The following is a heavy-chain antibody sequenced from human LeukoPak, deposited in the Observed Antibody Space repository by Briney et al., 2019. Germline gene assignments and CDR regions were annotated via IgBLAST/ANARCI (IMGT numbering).Heavy chain of an antibody. V-gene: IGHV3-33*01. D-gene: IGHD2-2*03. Sequence: PGGSLRLSCAASGFTFSSYGMHWVRQAPGKGLEWVAVIWFDGSNKCCADSVKGRFTISGDNSKNTLDLQMNSLRAEDTAVYYCARDGGYCSRTSCPASRMDVWGKGTTVTVSS. CDR2: IWFDGSNK. CDR3: ARDGGYCSRTSCPASRMDV. J-gene: IGHJ6*03. CDR1: GFTFSSYG.